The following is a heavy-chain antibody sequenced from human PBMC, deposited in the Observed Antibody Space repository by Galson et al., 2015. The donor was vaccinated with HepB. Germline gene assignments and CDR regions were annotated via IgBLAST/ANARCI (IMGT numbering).Heavy chain of an antibody. Sequence: SLRLSCAASGFTFSSYAMHWVRQAPGKGLEYVSAISSNGGSTYYANSVKGRFTISRDNSKNTLYLQMGSLRAEDMAVYYCARVDRIAVAGTVGFLDYWGQGTLVTVSS. V-gene: IGHV3-64*01. J-gene: IGHJ4*02. D-gene: IGHD6-19*01. CDR1: GFTFSSYA. CDR3: ARVDRIAVAGTVGFLDY. CDR2: ISSNGGST.